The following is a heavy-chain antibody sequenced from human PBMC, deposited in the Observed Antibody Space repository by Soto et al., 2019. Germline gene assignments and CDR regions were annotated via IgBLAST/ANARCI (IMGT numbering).Heavy chain of an antibody. J-gene: IGHJ4*02. Sequence: SVKVSCKACGYTFTCYYMPWGRHAPGQGLEWMGWINPNSGGTNYAQKFQGRVTMTRDTSISTAYMELSRLRSDDTAVYYCARDPSPIPVATVYWGQGTLVTVS. CDR3: ARDPSPIPVATVY. CDR2: INPNSGGT. CDR1: GYTFTCYY. D-gene: IGHD2-2*01. V-gene: IGHV1-2*02.